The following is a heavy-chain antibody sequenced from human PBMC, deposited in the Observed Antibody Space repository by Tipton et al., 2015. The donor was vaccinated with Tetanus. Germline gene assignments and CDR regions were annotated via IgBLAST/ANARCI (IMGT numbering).Heavy chain of an antibody. Sequence: GLVKPSETLSLTCSVSGGSISSGGYFWNWVRQHPGKGLEWIGYIYYSGSTNYNPSLKSRVTISVDTSKNQFSLKLSSVTAADTAVYYCARGTGDYWGQGTLVSVSS. V-gene: IGHV4-61*08. J-gene: IGHJ4*02. D-gene: IGHD1-14*01. CDR3: ARGTGDY. CDR1: GGSISSGGYF. CDR2: IYYSGST.